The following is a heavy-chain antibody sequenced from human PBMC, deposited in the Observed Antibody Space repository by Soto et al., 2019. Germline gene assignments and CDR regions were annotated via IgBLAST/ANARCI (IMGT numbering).Heavy chain of an antibody. D-gene: IGHD2-2*02. V-gene: IGHV3-73*02. CDR3: SRLSDRRSWAREYSLYTGMDV. CDR2: IRNEDNSYAT. J-gene: IGHJ6*02. CDR1: GFTFSGAA. Sequence: EGQLVESGGGLVQPGGSLKLSCVASGFTFSGAAIYWVRQSSGKGLEWVGHIRNEDNSYATGYAASVKGRFTISRDDSTNTAYLQMNSLKSEDTAVYYCSRLSDRRSWAREYSLYTGMDVWGQGTTVIVS.